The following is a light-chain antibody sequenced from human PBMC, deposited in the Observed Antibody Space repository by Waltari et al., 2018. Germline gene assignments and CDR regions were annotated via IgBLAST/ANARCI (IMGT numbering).Light chain of an antibody. Sequence: QSALTQPASLSGSPGQSITISCTGTYNNIGSYNFVSWYQQHPGKAPKPIIFDVTHRASGVSGRFSGSKSGNTASLTISGLQAEDEADYYCSSYTVTSTIVFGSGTKVTVL. J-gene: IGLJ1*01. CDR3: SSYTVTSTIV. V-gene: IGLV2-14*03. CDR1: YNNIGSYNF. CDR2: DVT.